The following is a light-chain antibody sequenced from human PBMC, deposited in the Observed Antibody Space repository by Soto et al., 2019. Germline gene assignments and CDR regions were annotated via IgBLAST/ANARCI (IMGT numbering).Light chain of an antibody. CDR1: QTISSW. CDR2: NAS. J-gene: IGKJ1*01. V-gene: IGKV1-5*03. CDR3: KPYIGYSAA. Sequence: LYGSLPDRASQTSWASQTISSWLAWYQQKPGKAPKLLIYNASTLKSEVPSRFSGSGSGTEFTLTISSLQPNDFATYSFKPYIGYSAAFGYGTKVDI.